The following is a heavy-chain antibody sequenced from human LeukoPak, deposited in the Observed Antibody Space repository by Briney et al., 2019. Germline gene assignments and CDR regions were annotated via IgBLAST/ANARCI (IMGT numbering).Heavy chain of an antibody. CDR3: ARSYIVVVPAAICWFDP. Sequence: SQTLSLTCAVSGYSISSGYYWGWIRQPPGKGLEWIGSLYHSGSTYYNPSLKSPVTISVDTSKNQFSLKLSSVTAADTAVYYCARSYIVVVPAAICWFDPWGQGTLVTVSS. V-gene: IGHV4-38-2*01. CDR2: LYHSGST. D-gene: IGHD2-2*01. CDR1: GYSISSGYY. J-gene: IGHJ5*02.